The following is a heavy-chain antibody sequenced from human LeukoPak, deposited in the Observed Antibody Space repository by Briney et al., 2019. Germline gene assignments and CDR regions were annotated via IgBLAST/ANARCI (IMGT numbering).Heavy chain of an antibody. CDR2: INPNSGGT. V-gene: IGHV1-2*02. CDR3: ARDLKRGSSGPSY. CDR1: GYTFTGYY. J-gene: IGHJ4*02. D-gene: IGHD6-6*01. Sequence: ASVKVSCKASGYTFTGYYMHWVRQAPGQGLEWMGWINPNSGGTNYAQKFQGRVTMTTDTSTSTAYMELRSLRSDDTAVYYCARDLKRGSSGPSYWGQGTLVTVSS.